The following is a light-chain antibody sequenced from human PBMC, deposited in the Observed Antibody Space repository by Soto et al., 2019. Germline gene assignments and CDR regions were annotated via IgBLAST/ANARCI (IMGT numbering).Light chain of an antibody. CDR2: GAS. V-gene: IGKV3-15*01. CDR3: QQYDSHPMYT. J-gene: IGKJ2*01. Sequence: IVMTQSPPTLSVSPGEEATLACRASQSLRSNLAWYQQKPGQAPRLLIYGASTRATGIPARFRGSGSGTEFTLTISSLQPEDFATYYCQQYDSHPMYTFGQGTKVDIK. CDR1: QSLRSN.